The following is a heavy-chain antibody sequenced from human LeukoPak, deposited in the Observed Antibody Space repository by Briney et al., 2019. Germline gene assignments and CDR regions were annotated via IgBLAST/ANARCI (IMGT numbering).Heavy chain of an antibody. Sequence: ETLSLTCAVYGGSFSGYYWSWIRQPPGKGLEWIGEINHSGNTNYNPSLKSRVTMSVDTSKNQFSLKLSSVTAADTAVYYCARFCHDTSGPKSYFDYWGQGTLVTVSS. CDR1: GGSFSGYY. V-gene: IGHV4-34*01. CDR3: ARFCHDTSGPKSYFDY. D-gene: IGHD3-22*01. CDR2: INHSGNT. J-gene: IGHJ4*02.